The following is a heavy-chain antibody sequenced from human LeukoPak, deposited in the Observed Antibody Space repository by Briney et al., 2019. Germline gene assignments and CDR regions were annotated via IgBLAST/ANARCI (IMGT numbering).Heavy chain of an antibody. CDR2: INHSGST. CDR1: GGSISSYY. Sequence: SETLSLTCTVSGGSISSYYWGWIRQPPGKGLEWIGEINHSGSTNYNPSLKSRVTISVDTSKNQFSLKLSSVTAADTAVYYCASGYCSSTSCHPNWFDPWGQGTLVTVSS. V-gene: IGHV4-34*01. CDR3: ASGYCSSTSCHPNWFDP. D-gene: IGHD2-2*01. J-gene: IGHJ5*02.